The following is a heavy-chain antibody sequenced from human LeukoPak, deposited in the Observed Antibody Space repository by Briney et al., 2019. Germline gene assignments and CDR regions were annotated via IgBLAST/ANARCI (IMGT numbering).Heavy chain of an antibody. CDR1: GLSFSTFA. Sequence: PGGSLRLSCAASGLSFSTFAMSWVRQGPARGLEWVSSIGGNGETFYADSVKGRITLSSDSSRNTVYLQLNNLRVEDTAIYYCARASWVSSTDAVRWGQGTLVTVSS. CDR2: IGGNGET. J-gene: IGHJ4*02. V-gene: IGHV3-23*01. CDR3: ARASWVSSTDAVR. D-gene: IGHD3-16*01.